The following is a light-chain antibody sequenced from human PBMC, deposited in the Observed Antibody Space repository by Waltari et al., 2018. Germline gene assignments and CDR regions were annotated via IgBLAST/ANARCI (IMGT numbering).Light chain of an antibody. J-gene: IGLJ3*02. CDR1: SRDVGGYND. CDR2: DVN. CDR3: SSYTSSSTQV. V-gene: IGLV2-14*03. Sequence: QSALTQPASVSGSPGQSITISCTGTSRDVGGYNDLPWYQQYPGKAPQLMIYDVNNRPSGVSNRFSGSKSGNTASLTISGLQAEDEADYYCSSYTSSSTQVFGGGTKLTVL.